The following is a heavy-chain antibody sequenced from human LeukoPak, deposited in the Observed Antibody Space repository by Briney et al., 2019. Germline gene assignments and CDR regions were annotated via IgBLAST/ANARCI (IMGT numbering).Heavy chain of an antibody. CDR3: RCHSSSYYCGMDV. Sequence: SVKVSCKASGGTFSSYAISWVRRAPGQGLEWMGRIIPIFGIANYAQKFQGRVTITADKSTSTAYMELSSLRSEDTAVYYCRCHSSSYYCGMDVWGQGTTVTVSS. CDR2: IIPIFGIA. J-gene: IGHJ6*02. D-gene: IGHD6-13*01. CDR1: GGTFSSYA. V-gene: IGHV1-69*04.